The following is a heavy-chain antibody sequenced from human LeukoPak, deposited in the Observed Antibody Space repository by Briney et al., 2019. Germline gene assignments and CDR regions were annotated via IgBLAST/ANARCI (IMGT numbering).Heavy chain of an antibody. J-gene: IGHJ5*02. D-gene: IGHD3-22*01. CDR3: ARAALDSSGYYYSRNWFDP. V-gene: IGHV4-61*02. Sequence: SETLFLTCTVSGGSISSGSYYWSWIRQPAGKGLEWIGRIYTSGSTNYNPSLKSRVTISVDTSKNQFSLKLSSVTAADTAVYYCARAALDSSGYYYSRNWFDPWGQGTLVTVSS. CDR2: IYTSGST. CDR1: GGSISSGSYY.